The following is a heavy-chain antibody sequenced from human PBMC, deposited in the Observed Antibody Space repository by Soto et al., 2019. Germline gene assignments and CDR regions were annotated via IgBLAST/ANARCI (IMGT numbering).Heavy chain of an antibody. V-gene: IGHV5-51*01. CDR2: IYPGDSDT. Sequence: FTSYWIGWVRQMPGKGLEWMGIIYPGDSDTRYSPNFQGQVTISADKSFSSAYLQWSSLKAFDTAMYYFAIPMARYCSGGSCLNDAFDIWGQGTMVTVSS. CDR1: FTSYW. J-gene: IGHJ3*02. D-gene: IGHD2-15*01. CDR3: AIPMARYCSGGSCLNDAFDI.